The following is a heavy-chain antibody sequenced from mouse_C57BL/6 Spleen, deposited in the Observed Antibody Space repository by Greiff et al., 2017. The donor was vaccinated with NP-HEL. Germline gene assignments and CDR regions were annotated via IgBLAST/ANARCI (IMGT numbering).Heavy chain of an antibody. CDR3: ARGSVCDY. Sequence: VQLQQSGAELVRPGTSVKMSCKASGYTFTNYWIGWAKQRPGHGLEWIGDIYPGGGYTNYTEKFKGKATLTADKSSSTAYMQFSSLTSEDSAIYYCARGSVCDYWGQGTTLTVSS. D-gene: IGHD3-1*01. CDR1: GYTFTNYW. J-gene: IGHJ2*01. CDR2: IYPGGGYT. V-gene: IGHV1-63*01.